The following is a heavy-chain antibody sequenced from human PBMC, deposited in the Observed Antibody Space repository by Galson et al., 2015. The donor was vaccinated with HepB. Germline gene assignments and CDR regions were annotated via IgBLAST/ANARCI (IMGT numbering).Heavy chain of an antibody. J-gene: IGHJ6*02. CDR2: IIPILGIA. V-gene: IGHV1-69*04. D-gene: IGHD1-14*01. CDR1: GGTFSSYA. Sequence: SVKVSCKASGGTFSSYAISWVRQAPRQGLEWMGRIIPILGIANYAQKFQGRVTITADKSTSTAYMELSSLRSEDTAVYYCARGHANRDYYYYGMDVWGQGTTVTVSS. CDR3: ARGHANRDYYYYGMDV.